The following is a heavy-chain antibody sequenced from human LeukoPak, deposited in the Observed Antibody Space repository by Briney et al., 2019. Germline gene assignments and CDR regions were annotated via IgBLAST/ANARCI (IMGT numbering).Heavy chain of an antibody. V-gene: IGHV4-39*07. J-gene: IGHJ4*02. CDR1: GGSISSGGYY. CDR2: IYHSGST. Sequence: PSQTLSLTCTVSGGSISSGGYYWGWIRQPPGKGLEWIGEIYHSGSTNYNPSLKSRVTISVDKSKNQFSLKLSSVTAADTAVYYCARMGIAAAGTDYWGRGTLVTVSS. CDR3: ARMGIAAAGTDY. D-gene: IGHD6-13*01.